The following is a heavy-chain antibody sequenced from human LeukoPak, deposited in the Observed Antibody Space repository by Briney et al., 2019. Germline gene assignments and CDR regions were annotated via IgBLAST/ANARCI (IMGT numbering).Heavy chain of an antibody. Sequence: GGSLRLSCAASGFTFSNYWVHWVRQAPGKGLVWVSRINPDGSTINYADSAKGRFTISRDNAKNTLYLQMNSLRAEDTAVYYCAKGRSYGDYAKFDYWGQGTLVTVSS. CDR3: AKGRSYGDYAKFDY. CDR2: INPDGSTI. CDR1: GFTFSNYW. V-gene: IGHV3-74*01. J-gene: IGHJ4*02. D-gene: IGHD4-17*01.